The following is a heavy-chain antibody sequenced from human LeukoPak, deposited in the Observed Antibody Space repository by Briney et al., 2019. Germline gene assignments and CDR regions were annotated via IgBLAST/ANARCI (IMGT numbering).Heavy chain of an antibody. D-gene: IGHD2-8*01. CDR3: AGLYCTNGVCLFDY. Sequence: KPSETLSLTCAVYGGSFSGYYWSWIRQPPGKGLEWIGEINHSGSTNYNPSLKSRVTISVDTSKNQFSLKLSSVTAADTAVYYCAGLYCTNGVCLFDYWGQGTLVTVSS. V-gene: IGHV4-34*01. CDR1: GGSFSGYY. CDR2: INHSGST. J-gene: IGHJ4*02.